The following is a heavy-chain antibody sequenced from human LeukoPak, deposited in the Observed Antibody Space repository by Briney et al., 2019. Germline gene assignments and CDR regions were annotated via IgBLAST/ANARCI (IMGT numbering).Heavy chain of an antibody. D-gene: IGHD1-20*01. CDR1: GYTLTGYY. J-gene: IGHJ5*02. Sequence: ASVKVSCKASGYTLTGYYMHWVRQAPGQGLEWMGWINPNSGGANYAQKFQGRVTMTRDTSISTAYMELSRLRSDDTAVYYCARDLGNWNENWFDPWGQGTLVTVSS. V-gene: IGHV1-2*02. CDR3: ARDLGNWNENWFDP. CDR2: INPNSGGA.